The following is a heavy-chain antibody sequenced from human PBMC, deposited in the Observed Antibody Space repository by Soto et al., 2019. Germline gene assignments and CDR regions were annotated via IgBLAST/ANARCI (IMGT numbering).Heavy chain of an antibody. Sequence: QVQLVESGGGVVQPGRSLRLSCAASGFTFSSYGMHWVRQAPGKGLEWVAIIWYDGRNKNYADSVKDRFTISRDNSKNTVYLQMSSLRAEDTAVYYCARDREWELTREYFDYWGQGTLVTVSS. D-gene: IGHD1-26*01. J-gene: IGHJ4*02. CDR3: ARDREWELTREYFDY. CDR2: IWYDGRNK. CDR1: GFTFSSYG. V-gene: IGHV3-33*01.